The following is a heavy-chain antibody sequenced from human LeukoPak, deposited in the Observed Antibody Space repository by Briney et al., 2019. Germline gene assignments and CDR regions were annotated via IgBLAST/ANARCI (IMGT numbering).Heavy chain of an antibody. V-gene: IGHV4-34*01. CDR3: ARSIYIAARPAAPLFDY. CDR1: GGSFSGYY. Sequence: SETLSLTCAVYGGSFSGYYWSWIRQPPGKGLEWIGEINHGGSTNYNPSLKSRVTISVDTSKNQFSLKLSSVTAADTAVYYCARSIYIAARPAAPLFDYWGQGTLVTVSS. J-gene: IGHJ4*02. CDR2: INHGGST. D-gene: IGHD6-6*01.